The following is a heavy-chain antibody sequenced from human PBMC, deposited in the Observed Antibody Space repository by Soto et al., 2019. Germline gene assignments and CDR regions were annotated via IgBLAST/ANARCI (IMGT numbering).Heavy chain of an antibody. J-gene: IGHJ5*02. V-gene: IGHV4-61*01. CDR2: IYYSGST. Sequence: QVQLQESGPGLVKPSETLSLTCTVSRGSVSSGSYYWTWIRQPPGKGLEWIGYIYYSGSTYYNPSLKSRVTISVDTSKNQFSLKLSSVTAADTAVYYCARIQTLGSCSPWGQGTLVTVSS. CDR3: ARIQTLGSCSP. CDR1: RGSVSSGSYY.